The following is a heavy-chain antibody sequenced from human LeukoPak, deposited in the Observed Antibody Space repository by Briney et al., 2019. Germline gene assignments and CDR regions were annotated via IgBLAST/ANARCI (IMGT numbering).Heavy chain of an antibody. CDR1: GGSISSGAYF. CDR2: IYYIGST. CDR3: ARDSKAYCGDDCYVYDY. Sequence: SQTLSLTCTVSGGSISSGAYFWSWIRQPPGKGLEWIGSIYYIGSTYYNPSLKSRVTISVDTSKEQFSLKLSSVTAADTAVYYCARDSKAYCGDDCYVYDYWGQGTLVSVSS. V-gene: IGHV4-30-4*01. D-gene: IGHD2-21*02. J-gene: IGHJ4*02.